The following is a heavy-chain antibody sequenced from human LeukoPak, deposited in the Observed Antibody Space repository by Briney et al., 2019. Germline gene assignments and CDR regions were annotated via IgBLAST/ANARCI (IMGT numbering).Heavy chain of an antibody. CDR1: GGSISSYY. D-gene: IGHD5-12*01. CDR3: ARSGGLRADAD. V-gene: IGHV4-59*01. CDR2: IYYSGST. Sequence: PSETLSLTCTVSGGSISSYYWSWIRQPPGKGLEWIGYIYYSGSTNYNPSLKSRVTISVDTSKNQFSLKLSSVTAADTAVYYCARSGGLRADADWGQGTLVTVSS. J-gene: IGHJ4*02.